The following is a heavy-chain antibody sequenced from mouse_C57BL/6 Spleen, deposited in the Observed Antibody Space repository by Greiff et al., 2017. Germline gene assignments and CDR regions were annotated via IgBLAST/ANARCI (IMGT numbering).Heavy chain of an antibody. CDR2: SYWDDDK. D-gene: IGHD1-1*01. V-gene: IGHV8-12*01. Sequence: QVTLKVSGPGILQSSQSLSLTCSFSGFSLSTSGMGVSWLRQPSGKGLEWLAHSYWDDDKRYNPSLKNRPTISKDTSRNQVFLKITSVDTADTATYYCARGLRSLYAMDYWGQGTSVTVSS. CDR1: GFSLSTSGMG. J-gene: IGHJ4*01. CDR3: ARGLRSLYAMDY.